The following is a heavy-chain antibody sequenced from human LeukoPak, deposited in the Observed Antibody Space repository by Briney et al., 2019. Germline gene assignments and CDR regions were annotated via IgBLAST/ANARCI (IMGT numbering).Heavy chain of an antibody. J-gene: IGHJ5*02. CDR3: ARDLAAGTSWFDP. CDR2: IYSGGST. V-gene: IGHV3-66*01. Sequence: GGSLRLSCAASGFTVSSNYMSWVRQAPGQGLEWVSVIYSGGSTYCADSVKGRFTISRDNSKNTLYLQMNSLRAEDTAVYYCARDLAAGTSWFDPWGQGTLVTVSS. D-gene: IGHD6-13*01. CDR1: GFTVSSNY.